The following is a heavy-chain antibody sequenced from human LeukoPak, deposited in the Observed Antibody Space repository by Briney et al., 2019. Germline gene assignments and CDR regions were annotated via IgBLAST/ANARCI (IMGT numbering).Heavy chain of an antibody. J-gene: IGHJ5*02. CDR1: GYTFTMYD. Sequence: GASVTVSFKASGYTFTMYDINWVRQATGQGREWMGWMNPNSGNTGYTQKFQGRVTITRDRATSTEYIELSSLRSEDTAIYYCARDNSVGDNAWWFDPWGQGTLVTVSS. CDR3: ARDNSVGDNAWWFDP. CDR2: MNPNSGNT. V-gene: IGHV1-8*03. D-gene: IGHD1-26*01.